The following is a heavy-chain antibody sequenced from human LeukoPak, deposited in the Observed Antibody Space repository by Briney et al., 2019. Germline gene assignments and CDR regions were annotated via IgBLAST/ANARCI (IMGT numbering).Heavy chain of an antibody. CDR2: ISGGGETT. CDR3: ARDYADYVGYFFFDY. Sequence: GGSLRLSCAASGFTFSNYAMNWVRQAPGKGPEWASSISGGGETTYYADSAKGRFTISRDNSQNTLYLQMNSLRAEDTAVYYCARDYADYVGYFFFDYWGQGTLVTVSS. V-gene: IGHV3-23*01. CDR1: GFTFSNYA. J-gene: IGHJ4*02. D-gene: IGHD4-17*01.